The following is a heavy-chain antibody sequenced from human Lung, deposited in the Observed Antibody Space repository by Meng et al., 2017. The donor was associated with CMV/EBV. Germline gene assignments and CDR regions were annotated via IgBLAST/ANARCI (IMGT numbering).Heavy chain of an antibody. J-gene: IGHJ3*02. CDR3: ARDRSNMVTGAVDI. V-gene: IGHV4-59*12. CDR2: IYYSGRT. Sequence: SETLSLXCTVSGGSISSYYWSWIRQPPGKGLEWIGYIYYSGRTNYNPSLKSRVTISVDTSKNQFSLKLSSVTAADTAVYYCARDRSNMVTGAVDIWGQRTIVTVSS. D-gene: IGHD3-10*01. CDR1: GGSISSYY.